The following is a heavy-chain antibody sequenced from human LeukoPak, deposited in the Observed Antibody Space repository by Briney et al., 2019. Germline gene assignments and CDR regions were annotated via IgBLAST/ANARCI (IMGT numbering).Heavy chain of an antibody. Sequence: GGSLRLSRAASGFTFSYYSMNWVRQAPGKGLEWISYFTSNSSTIYYAGSVKGRFTISRDNAKNSLYLQMDSLRAEDTAVYYCARDQTQTAWWFGELSADYFDYWGQGTLVTVSS. V-gene: IGHV3-48*04. CDR2: FTSNSSTI. J-gene: IGHJ4*02. CDR3: ARDQTQTAWWFGELSADYFDY. CDR1: GFTFSYYS. D-gene: IGHD3-10*01.